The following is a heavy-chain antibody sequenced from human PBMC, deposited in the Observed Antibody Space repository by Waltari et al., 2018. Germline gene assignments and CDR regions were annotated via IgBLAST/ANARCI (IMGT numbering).Heavy chain of an antibody. Sequence: EVQLVQSGAEVKKPGATVKISCKASGYTFTDYYMHWVQQAPGKGLEWMGRVDPEDGETIYAEKFQGRVTITADTSTDTAYMELSSLRSEDTAVYYCAREGGSLVRRENYYYMDVWGKGTTVTVSS. J-gene: IGHJ6*03. CDR2: VDPEDGET. CDR1: GYTFTDYY. CDR3: AREGGSLVRRENYYYMDV. D-gene: IGHD1-1*01. V-gene: IGHV1-69-2*01.